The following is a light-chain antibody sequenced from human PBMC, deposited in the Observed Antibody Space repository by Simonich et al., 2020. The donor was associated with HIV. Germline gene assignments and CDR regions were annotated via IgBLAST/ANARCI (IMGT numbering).Light chain of an antibody. CDR2: AVS. J-gene: IGKJ5*01. V-gene: IGKV1-12*01. CDR3: QQYNSFPVT. CDR1: QGVRSW. Sequence: DIQMTQSPSSVSASVGDRVTINCRASQGVRSWLAWYQQKPGKAPKLLIYAVSSLQSGVPSRFSGSGSGTEFTLTISSLQPDDFATYYCQQYNSFPVTFGQGTRLEIK.